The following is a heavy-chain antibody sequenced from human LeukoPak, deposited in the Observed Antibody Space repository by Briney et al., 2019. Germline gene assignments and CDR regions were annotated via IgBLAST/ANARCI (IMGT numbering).Heavy chain of an antibody. CDR3: ARVIPSYDFWSGYQNYYYYMDV. Sequence: PSETLSLTCAVYGGSFSGYYWSWIRQPPGKGLEWIGEINHSGSTNYNPSLKSRVTISVDTSKNQFSLKLSSVTAADTAVYYCARVIPSYDFWSGYQNYYYYMDVWGKGTTVTVSS. D-gene: IGHD3-3*01. CDR2: INHSGST. CDR1: GGSFSGYY. J-gene: IGHJ6*03. V-gene: IGHV4-34*01.